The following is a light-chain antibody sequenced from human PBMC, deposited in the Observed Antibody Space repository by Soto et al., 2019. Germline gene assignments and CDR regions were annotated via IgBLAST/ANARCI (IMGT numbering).Light chain of an antibody. V-gene: IGKV3-20*01. CDR1: KSVLFSSNNNY. CDR3: QKYSDLPMT. J-gene: IGKJ5*01. Sequence: DIVMTQSLDSRAVYLGERGTIECKSSKSVLFSSNNNYLAWCQQKPGQAPRLLIYGASRRATGIPDRFSGSASGTDFTLTISRLEPEDFAVYFCQKYSDLPMTFGQGTRLEIK. CDR2: GAS.